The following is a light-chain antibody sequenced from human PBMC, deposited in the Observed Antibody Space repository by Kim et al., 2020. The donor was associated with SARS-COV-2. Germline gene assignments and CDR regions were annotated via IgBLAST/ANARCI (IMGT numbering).Light chain of an antibody. CDR3: QQRTNRLPYT. CDR2: DAS. CDR1: QSIGYF. J-gene: IGKJ2*01. V-gene: IGKV3-11*01. Sequence: EIVLTQSPATLSLSPGERATLSCRASQSIGYFLAWFQQKPGQAPRLLIYDASNRVTGIPARFSGSGSGTDFTLTISSPEPEDFALYYCQQRTNRLPYTFGQGTKLEI.